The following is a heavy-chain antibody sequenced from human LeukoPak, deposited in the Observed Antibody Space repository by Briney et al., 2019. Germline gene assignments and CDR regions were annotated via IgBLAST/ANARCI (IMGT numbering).Heavy chain of an antibody. CDR3: ARGLEVPAALTYYYYYYMDV. J-gene: IGHJ6*03. Sequence: PSETLSLTCTVSGGSISSGDYYWSWIRQPPGKGLEWIGYIYYSGSTYYNPSLKSRVTISVDTSKNQFSLKLSSVTAADTAVYYCARGLEVPAALTYYYYYYMDVWGKGTTVTVSS. CDR1: GGSISSGDYY. D-gene: IGHD2-2*01. V-gene: IGHV4-30-4*02. CDR2: IYYSGST.